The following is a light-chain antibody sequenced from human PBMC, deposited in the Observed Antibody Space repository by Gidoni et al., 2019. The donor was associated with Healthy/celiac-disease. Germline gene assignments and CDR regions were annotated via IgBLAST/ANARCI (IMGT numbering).Light chain of an antibody. CDR3: QQLNSYPQLT. Sequence: IQLTQSPSSLSASVGDRVTITCRASQGISSYLAWYQQKPGKAPKLLIYAASTLQSGVPSRFSGSGSGTDFTLTISRLQPEDFATYYCQQLNSYPQLTFGGGTKVEIK. V-gene: IGKV1-9*01. J-gene: IGKJ4*01. CDR2: AAS. CDR1: QGISSY.